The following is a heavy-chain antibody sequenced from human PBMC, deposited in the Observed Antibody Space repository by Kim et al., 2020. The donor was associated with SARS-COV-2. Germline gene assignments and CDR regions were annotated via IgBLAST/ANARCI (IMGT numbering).Heavy chain of an antibody. J-gene: IGHJ6*02. CDR1: GFTFSSYS. Sequence: GGSLRLSCAASGFTFSSYSMNWVRQAPGKGLEWVSYISSSSSTIYYADSVKGRFTISRDNAKNSLYLQMNSLRDEDTAVYYCATQIDYYGSGSYYNYYYYYYGMDVWGQGTTVTVSS. CDR2: ISSSSSTI. D-gene: IGHD3-10*01. V-gene: IGHV3-48*02. CDR3: ATQIDYYGSGSYYNYYYYYYGMDV.